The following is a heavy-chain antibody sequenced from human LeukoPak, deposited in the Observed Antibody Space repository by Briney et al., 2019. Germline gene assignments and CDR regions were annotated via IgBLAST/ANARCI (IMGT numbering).Heavy chain of an antibody. V-gene: IGHV4-31*01. CDR1: GGSISSGGYY. Sequence: SQTLSLTCTVSGGSISSGGYYWSWIRQHPGKGLEWIGYIYYSGSTYYNPSLKSQVTISVDTSKNQFSLKLSSVTAADTAVYYCARGGYLPFDYWGQGTLVTVSS. J-gene: IGHJ4*02. CDR2: IYYSGST. D-gene: IGHD1-1*01. CDR3: ARGGYLPFDY.